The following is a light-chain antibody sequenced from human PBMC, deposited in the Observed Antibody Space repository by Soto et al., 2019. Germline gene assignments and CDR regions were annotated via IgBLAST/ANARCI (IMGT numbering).Light chain of an antibody. CDR1: QTISSW. CDR3: QQLYTLPFT. Sequence: DIQVTQSPSTLSGSVGDRVTITCRASQTISSWLAWYQQKPGKAPKLLIYEASTLQSGVPSRFSGSGSGTEFTLTISGLLPEDFAAYHCQQLYTLPFTFGQGTRLEIK. V-gene: IGKV1-5*01. CDR2: EAS. J-gene: IGKJ5*01.